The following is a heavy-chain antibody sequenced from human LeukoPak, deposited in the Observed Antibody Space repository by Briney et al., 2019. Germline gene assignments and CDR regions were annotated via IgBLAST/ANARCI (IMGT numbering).Heavy chain of an antibody. CDR2: IYYSGST. CDR3: ARHPTGTTVVTQPIDY. Sequence: ASETLSLTCTVSGGSISSGSYYWGWLRQSPGKGLEWIGSIYYSGSTYYNPSLKSRITISVDTSKNQFSLKLSSVTAADTAVYYCARHPTGTTVVTQPIDYWGQGTLVTVSS. D-gene: IGHD4-23*01. J-gene: IGHJ4*02. CDR1: GGSISSGSYY. V-gene: IGHV4-39*01.